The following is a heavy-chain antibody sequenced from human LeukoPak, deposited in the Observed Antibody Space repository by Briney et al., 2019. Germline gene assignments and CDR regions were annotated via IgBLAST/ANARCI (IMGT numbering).Heavy chain of an antibody. CDR3: ARDRWTTIFGVVTNWFDP. D-gene: IGHD3-3*01. V-gene: IGHV4-4*07. Sequence: PSETLSLTCTVSGGSISSYYWSWIRQPAGKGLEWIGRIYTSGSTNYNPSLKSRVTMSVDTSKNQFSLKLSSVTAADTAVYYCARDRWTTIFGVVTNWFDPWGQGTLVTVSS. CDR1: GGSISSYY. J-gene: IGHJ5*02. CDR2: IYTSGST.